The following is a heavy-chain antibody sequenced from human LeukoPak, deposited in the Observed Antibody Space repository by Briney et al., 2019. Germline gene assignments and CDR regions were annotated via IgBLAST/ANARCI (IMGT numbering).Heavy chain of an antibody. V-gene: IGHV3-30-3*01. J-gene: IGHJ4*02. D-gene: IGHD2-2*01. Sequence: GGSLRLSCAASGFTFSSYAMHWVRQAPGKGLEWVAVISYDGSNKYYADSVKGRFTISRDNSKNTLYLQMNSLRAEDTAVYYCARDRVPAPTIGVDYWGRGTLVTVSS. CDR1: GFTFSSYA. CDR3: ARDRVPAPTIGVDY. CDR2: ISYDGSNK.